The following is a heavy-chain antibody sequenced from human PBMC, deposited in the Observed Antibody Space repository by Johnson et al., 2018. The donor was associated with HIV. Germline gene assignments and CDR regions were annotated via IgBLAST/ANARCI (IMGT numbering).Heavy chain of an antibody. J-gene: IGHJ3*02. D-gene: IGHD6-13*01. V-gene: IGHV3-74*01. CDR1: EFTFSSYW. CDR3: ASGVYSSSWSWDVAFDI. CDR2: INSDGSST. Sequence: VQLVESGGGLVQPGGSLRLSCAASEFTFSSYWMHWVRQAPGKGLVWVSRINSDGSSTNYADAVKGRFTISRDNAKNTLYLHMNRLRAEDTAVYYGASGVYSSSWSWDVAFDIWGQGTMVTVSS.